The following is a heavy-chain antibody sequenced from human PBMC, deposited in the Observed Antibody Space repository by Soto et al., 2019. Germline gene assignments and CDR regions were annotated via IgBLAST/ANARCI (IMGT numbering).Heavy chain of an antibody. CDR3: AREPTYCSSTSCYEPHYFDY. V-gene: IGHV1-69*13. Sequence: ASVKVSCKASGGTFSSYAISWVRQAPGQGLEWMGGIIPIFGTANYAQKFQGRVTITADESTSTAYMELSSLRSEDTAVYYCAREPTYCSSTSCYEPHYFDYWGQGTLVTVSS. D-gene: IGHD2-2*01. CDR1: GGTFSSYA. CDR2: IIPIFGTA. J-gene: IGHJ4*02.